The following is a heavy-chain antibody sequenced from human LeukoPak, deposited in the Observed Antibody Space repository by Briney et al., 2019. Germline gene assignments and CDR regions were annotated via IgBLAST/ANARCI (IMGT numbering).Heavy chain of an antibody. V-gene: IGHV3-30-3*01. Sequence: GDSLRLSCAASGFTFSSYAMHWVRQAPGKGLEWVAVISYDGSNKYYADSVKGRFTISRDNSKNTLYLQMNSLRAEDTAVYYCARGAGGSSSPVDYWGQGTLVTVSS. CDR1: GFTFSSYA. CDR2: ISYDGSNK. D-gene: IGHD6-6*01. CDR3: ARGAGGSSSPVDY. J-gene: IGHJ4*02.